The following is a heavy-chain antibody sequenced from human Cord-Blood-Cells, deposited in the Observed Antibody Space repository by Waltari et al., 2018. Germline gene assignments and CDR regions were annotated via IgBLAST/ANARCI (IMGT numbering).Heavy chain of an antibody. D-gene: IGHD1-26*01. Sequence: KGLEWVGFIRSKAYGGTTEYAASVKGRFTISRDDSKSIAYLQMNSLKTEDTAVYYCTRGGIVGANDAFDIWGQGTMVTVSS. CDR3: TRGGIVGANDAFDI. CDR2: IRSKAYGGTT. V-gene: IGHV3-49*02. J-gene: IGHJ3*02.